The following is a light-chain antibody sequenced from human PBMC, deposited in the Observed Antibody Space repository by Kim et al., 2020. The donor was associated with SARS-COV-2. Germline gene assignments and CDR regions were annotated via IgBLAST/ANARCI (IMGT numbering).Light chain of an antibody. CDR2: AAS. J-gene: IGKJ1*01. V-gene: IGKV1-5*01. Sequence: DIQMTQSPSTLSASVGDRVTITCRASQSISSWLAWYQRRPGKAPKLLIYAASSLESGVPSRFSGSGSGTEFTLTIISLQPDDFATYYCQHYNAFPWTFGQGTKVDIK. CDR1: QSISSW. CDR3: QHYNAFPWT.